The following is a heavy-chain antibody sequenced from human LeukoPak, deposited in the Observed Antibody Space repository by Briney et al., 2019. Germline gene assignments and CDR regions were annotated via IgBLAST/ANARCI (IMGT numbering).Heavy chain of an antibody. CDR3: AGRGTN. CDR1: GFTFSSYA. J-gene: IGHJ4*02. Sequence: GGSLRLSCAASGFTFSSYAMHWVRQAPGKGLEWVAVISYDGSNKYYADSVKGRFTISRDNSKNTLYLQMNSLRAEDTAVYYCAGRGTNWGQGTLVTVSS. D-gene: IGHD3-16*01. V-gene: IGHV3-30*04. CDR2: ISYDGSNK.